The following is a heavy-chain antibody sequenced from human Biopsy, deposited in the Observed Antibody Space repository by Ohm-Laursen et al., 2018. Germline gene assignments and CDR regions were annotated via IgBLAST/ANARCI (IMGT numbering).Heavy chain of an antibody. CDR1: GGTFSNYG. CDR2: NIPNLGTG. Sequence: SVKVSCKAPGGTFSNYGVNWVRQAPGQGLEWLGGNIPNLGTGNYAQKFQDRVTVAADTSTSTATMELRSLRPDDTAVYYCATKLTGYFHHWGQGTLVIVSS. CDR3: ATKLTGYFHH. D-gene: IGHD3-9*01. J-gene: IGHJ1*01. V-gene: IGHV1-69*06.